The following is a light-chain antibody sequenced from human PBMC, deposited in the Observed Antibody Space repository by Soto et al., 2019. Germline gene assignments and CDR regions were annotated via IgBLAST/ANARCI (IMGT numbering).Light chain of an antibody. CDR1: SSNIGAGYD. CDR2: DNT. Sequence: QTVVTQSPSVSGAPGQRATISCTGSSSNIGAGYDVHWYQQLPGTAPKLLIYDNTNRPSGVPDRFSGSKSGTSASLAITGLQAEDEAEYYCQSYDSSLSGSVFGGGTQLTVL. V-gene: IGLV1-40*01. J-gene: IGLJ7*01. CDR3: QSYDSSLSGSV.